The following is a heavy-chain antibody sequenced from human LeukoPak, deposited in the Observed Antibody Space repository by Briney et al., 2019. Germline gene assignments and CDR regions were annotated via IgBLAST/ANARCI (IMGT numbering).Heavy chain of an antibody. CDR3: AKDHLPGIVVADRDY. CDR1: GFTFNRYG. CDR2: ISGCGGPT. V-gene: IGHV3-23*01. Sequence: GTLRLSCAASGFTFNRYGVSWVRRAPGRGGVWVSAISGCGGPTQYADSVKGRFPFSRDNSKNTLYLQINSLRGEDTAVYYCAKDHLPGIVVADRDYWGQGTLVTVSS. D-gene: IGHD6-19*01. J-gene: IGHJ4*02.